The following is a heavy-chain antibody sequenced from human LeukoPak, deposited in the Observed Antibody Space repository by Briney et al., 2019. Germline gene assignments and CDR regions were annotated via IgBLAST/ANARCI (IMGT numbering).Heavy chain of an antibody. J-gene: IGHJ4*02. CDR2: ISGSGGST. CDR3: AKRLRPTYYYDSSGFDY. V-gene: IGHV3-23*01. Sequence: GGSLRLSCAASGFTFSSYGMHWVRQAPGKGLEWVSAISGSGGSTYYADSVKGRFTISRDNSKNTLNLQMNSLRAEDTAVYYCAKRLRPTYYYDSSGFDYWGQGTLVTVSS. D-gene: IGHD3-22*01. CDR1: GFTFSSYG.